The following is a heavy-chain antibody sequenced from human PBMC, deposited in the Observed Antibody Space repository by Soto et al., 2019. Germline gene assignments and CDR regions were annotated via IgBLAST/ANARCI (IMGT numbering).Heavy chain of an antibody. D-gene: IGHD6-19*01. CDR3: AKTANGWFSAFDI. CDR1: GFTFSSYA. CDR2: ISGSGGTT. V-gene: IGHV3-23*01. Sequence: EVQLLKSGGGLIQPGGSLRLSCAASGFTFSSYAMSWVRQAPGKGLEWVSAISGSGGTTYYADSVKGRFTFSRDNSKNTLYLQMNSLRAEDTAVYYCAKTANGWFSAFDIWGQGTMVTVSS. J-gene: IGHJ3*02.